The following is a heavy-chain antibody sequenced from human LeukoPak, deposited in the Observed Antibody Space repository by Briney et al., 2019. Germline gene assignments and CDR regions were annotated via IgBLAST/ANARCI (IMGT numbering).Heavy chain of an antibody. CDR1: GFTFSSYG. Sequence: GRSLRLSCAASGFTFSSYGMHWVRQAPGKGLEWVAVISYDGSNKYYADSVKGRFTISRDNSKNTLYLQMNSLRAEDTAVYYCAKRAHYGSGSSPFDYWGQGTLVTVSS. CDR3: AKRAHYGSGSSPFDY. D-gene: IGHD3-10*01. J-gene: IGHJ4*02. V-gene: IGHV3-30*18. CDR2: ISYDGSNK.